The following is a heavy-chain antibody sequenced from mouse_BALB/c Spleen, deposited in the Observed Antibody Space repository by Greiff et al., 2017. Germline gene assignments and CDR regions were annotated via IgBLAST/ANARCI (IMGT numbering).Heavy chain of an antibody. J-gene: IGHJ3*01. CDR2: ISSGGST. D-gene: IGHD2-4*01. V-gene: IGHV5-6-5*01. Sequence: EVKLMESGGGLVKPGGSLKLSCAASGFTFSSYAMSWVRQTPEKRLEWVASISSGGSTYYPDSVKGRFTISRDNARNILYLQMSSLRSEDTAMYYCARGIYYDYRFAYWGQGTLVTVSA. CDR3: ARGIYYDYRFAY. CDR1: GFTFSSYA.